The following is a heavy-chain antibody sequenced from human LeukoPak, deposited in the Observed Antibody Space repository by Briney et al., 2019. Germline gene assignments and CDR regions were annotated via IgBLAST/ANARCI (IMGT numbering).Heavy chain of an antibody. V-gene: IGHV1-18*01. D-gene: IGHD2-2*01. CDR2: ISAYNGNT. CDR3: ARGGGRYCSSTSRFAMEV. Sequence: GASVKVSCKASGYTFTSYGISWLRQAPGQRLEWMGWISAYNGNTNYAQKLQGSVTMTTDTSTSTAFMELRSLRSDETAVYYCARGGGRYCSSTSRFAMEVWVKGTTVTVSS. J-gene: IGHJ6*03. CDR1: GYTFTSYG.